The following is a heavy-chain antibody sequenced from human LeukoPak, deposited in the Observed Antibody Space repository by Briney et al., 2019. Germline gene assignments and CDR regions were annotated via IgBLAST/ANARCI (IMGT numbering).Heavy chain of an antibody. CDR3: AKDLEELPAAIHYVRDV. CDR1: GGSFSDYF. Sequence: PSETLSLTCAVYGGSFSDYFWGWIRQPPGKGLEWIGEINHSGRTYYNPSLKSRVTISVDTSKNQFSLNLSSVTAADTAVYYCAKDLEELPAAIHYVRDVWAKEPRSPSP. CDR2: INHSGRT. J-gene: IGHJ6*02. V-gene: IGHV4-34*01. D-gene: IGHD2-2*01.